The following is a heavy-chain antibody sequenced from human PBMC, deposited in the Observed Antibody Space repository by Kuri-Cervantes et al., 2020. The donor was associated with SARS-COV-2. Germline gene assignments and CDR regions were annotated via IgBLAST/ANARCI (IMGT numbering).Heavy chain of an antibody. CDR3: ARETPEHSSSWFDS. Sequence: GESLKISCAASGFTFKTYWMSWVRQVPGKGLEWLSIISYSETTLYADSVKGRFTTSRDNSNNRLFLEMNNLGPQDTAVYFCARETPEHSSSWFDSWGQGSLVTVSS. J-gene: IGHJ5*01. V-gene: IGHV3-30*03. D-gene: IGHD1-14*01. CDR1: GFTFKTYW. CDR2: ISYSETTL.